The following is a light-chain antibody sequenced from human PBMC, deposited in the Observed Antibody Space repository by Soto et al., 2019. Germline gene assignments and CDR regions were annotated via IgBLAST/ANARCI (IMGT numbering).Light chain of an antibody. CDR1: QSISTF. V-gene: IGKV1-39*01. J-gene: IGKJ1*01. CDR2: AAS. Sequence: DIQMTQSPSSLSASVGDRDSVTCRASQSISTFLNWYQQRPGYASKLLIYAASSLQSGVPSRFCGSGFGADFTLTIGSLQPEDFATYYCQQSYTTPRTFGQGTKVDIK. CDR3: QQSYTTPRT.